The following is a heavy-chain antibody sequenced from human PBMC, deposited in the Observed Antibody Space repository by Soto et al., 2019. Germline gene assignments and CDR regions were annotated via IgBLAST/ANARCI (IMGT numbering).Heavy chain of an antibody. D-gene: IGHD3-3*01. Sequence: QVQLQESGPRLVKPSQTLSLTCTVSGGSISSGGYYWSWIRQHPGKGLEWIGYIYYSGSPYYNPSRKCRVTIAVDTSQCQCSPTQSSVSATDPAVYCCARDPECFYPWGQVTLVTLSS. CDR3: ARDPECFYP. CDR2: IYYSGSP. CDR1: GGSISSGGYY. V-gene: IGHV4-31*03. J-gene: IGHJ5*02.